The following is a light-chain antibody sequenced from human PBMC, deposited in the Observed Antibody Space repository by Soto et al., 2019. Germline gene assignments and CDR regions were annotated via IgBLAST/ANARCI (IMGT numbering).Light chain of an antibody. V-gene: IGLV1-44*01. J-gene: IGLJ1*01. CDR3: GAWDVSLNAYV. CDR1: GSNIGSKS. Sequence: QSVLTQPPSASGTPGQRVTISCSGSGSNIGSKSATWYQQLPGTAPKLLIYNNIERPSGVPDRFSGSTSGTSASLAISGLQSEDEADYYCGAWDVSLNAYVFGVGTKLTVL. CDR2: NNI.